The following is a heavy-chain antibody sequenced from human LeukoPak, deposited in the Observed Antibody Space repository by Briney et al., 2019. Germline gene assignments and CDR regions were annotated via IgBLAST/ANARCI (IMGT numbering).Heavy chain of an antibody. CDR2: MNPNSGNT. CDR3: ARASSDFWSGYGFDP. CDR1: GYTFTRYD. Sequence: ASVKVSCKASGYTFTRYDINWERQATGQGLEWMGWMNPNSGNTGYAQKFQGRVTMTRNTSISTAYMELSSLRSEDTAVYYCARASSDFWSGYGFDPWGQGTLVTVSS. J-gene: IGHJ5*02. V-gene: IGHV1-8*01. D-gene: IGHD3-3*01.